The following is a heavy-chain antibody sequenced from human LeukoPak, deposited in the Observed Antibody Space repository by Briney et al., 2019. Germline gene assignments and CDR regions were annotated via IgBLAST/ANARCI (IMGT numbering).Heavy chain of an antibody. CDR3: AWYYDILTGYYTFDY. V-gene: IGHV3-23*01. Sequence: GGSLRLSCAASGFTFSSYAMSWVRQAPGKGLEWVSAISGSGGSTYYADSVKGRFTISRDNSKNTLYLQMNSLRAEDTAVYYCAWYYDILTGYYTFDYWGQGTLVTVSS. CDR1: GFTFSSYA. D-gene: IGHD3-9*01. J-gene: IGHJ4*02. CDR2: ISGSGGST.